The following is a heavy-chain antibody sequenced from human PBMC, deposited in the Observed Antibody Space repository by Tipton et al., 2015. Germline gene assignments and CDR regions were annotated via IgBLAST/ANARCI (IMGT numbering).Heavy chain of an antibody. V-gene: IGHV1-2*02. CDR2: IDPRNGHT. D-gene: IGHD1-26*01. J-gene: IGHJ2*01. CDR3: ARDPGRPGYYWYFDP. CDR1: GYTFNVNY. Sequence: QLVQSGAEVKMPGASVKVSCKASGYTFNVNYMHWVRQAPGQGLEWMGWIDPRNGHTQYSQKFQGRVIMTRATSISTAYMELTSLRSDDTAMYFCARDPGRPGYYWYFDPWGRGTQVTVSS.